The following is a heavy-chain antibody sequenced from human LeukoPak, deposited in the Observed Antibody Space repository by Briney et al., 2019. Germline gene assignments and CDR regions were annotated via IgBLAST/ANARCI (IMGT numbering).Heavy chain of an antibody. CDR1: GGTFSSYA. CDR3: ASGFVTTGTTIPLDY. J-gene: IGHJ4*02. V-gene: IGHV1-69*04. CDR2: IIPILGIA. Sequence: SAKVSCKASGGTFSSYAISWVRQAPGQGLEWMGRIIPILGIANYAQKFQGRVTITADKSTSTAYMELSSLRSEDTAVYYCASGFVTTGTTIPLDYWGQGTLVTVSS. D-gene: IGHD1-1*01.